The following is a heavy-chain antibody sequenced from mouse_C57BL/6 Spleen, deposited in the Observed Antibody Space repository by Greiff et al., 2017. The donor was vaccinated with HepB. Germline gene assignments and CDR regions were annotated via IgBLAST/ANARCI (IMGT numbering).Heavy chain of an antibody. V-gene: IGHV1-22*01. CDR3: ARRYHYYGSPYFDY. Sequence: EVKLQESGPELVKPGASVKMSCKASGYTFTDYNMHWVKQSHGKSLEWIGYINPNNGGTSYNQKFKGKATLTVNKSSSTAYMELRSLTSEDSAVYYCARRYHYYGSPYFDYWGQGTTLTVSS. CDR1: GYTFTDYN. D-gene: IGHD1-1*01. CDR2: INPNNGGT. J-gene: IGHJ2*01.